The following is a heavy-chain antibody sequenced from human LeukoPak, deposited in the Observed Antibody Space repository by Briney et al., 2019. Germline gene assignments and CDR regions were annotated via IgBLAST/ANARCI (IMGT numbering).Heavy chain of an antibody. CDR3: ARTTEGGYSYGYFYYYYMDV. CDR1: GGSFSGYY. J-gene: IGHJ6*03. V-gene: IGHV4-34*01. Sequence: SETLSLTCAVYGGSFSGYYWSWIRQPPGKGLEWIGEINHSGSTTYNPSLKSRVTISVDTSKSQFSLKLSSVTAADTAVYYCARTTEGGYSYGYFYYYYMDVWGKGNTVTISS. D-gene: IGHD5-18*01. CDR2: INHSGST.